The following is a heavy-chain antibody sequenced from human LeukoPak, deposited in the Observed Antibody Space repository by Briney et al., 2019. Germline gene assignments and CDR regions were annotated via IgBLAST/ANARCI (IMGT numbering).Heavy chain of an antibody. D-gene: IGHD1/OR15-1a*01. CDR1: GFTFSSYG. V-gene: IGHV3-23*01. J-gene: IGHJ4*02. Sequence: GGSLRLSCAASGFTFSSYGMSWVRQAPGKGREWVSAITGIGDNTNYADSVKGRFTISRDNSKNTLYLQMNSLRAEDTAIYYCAKGPRALEHYTHLFDYWGQGTLVTVSS. CDR2: ITGIGDNT. CDR3: AKGPRALEHYTHLFDY.